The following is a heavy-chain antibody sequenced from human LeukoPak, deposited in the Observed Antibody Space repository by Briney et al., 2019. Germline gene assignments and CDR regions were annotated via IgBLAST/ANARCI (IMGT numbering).Heavy chain of an antibody. J-gene: IGHJ4*02. Sequence: SETLSLTCAVYGGSFSGYYWSWIRQPPGKGLEWIGYIYYSGSTNYNPSLKSRVTISVDTSKNQFSLKLSSVTAADTAVYYCARGAIGAAYFDYWGQGTLVTVSS. V-gene: IGHV4-59*01. CDR1: GGSFSGYY. CDR3: ARGAIGAAYFDY. CDR2: IYYSGST. D-gene: IGHD1-26*01.